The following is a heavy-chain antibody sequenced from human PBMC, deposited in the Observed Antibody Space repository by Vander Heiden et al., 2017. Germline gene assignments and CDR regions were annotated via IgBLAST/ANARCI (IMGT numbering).Heavy chain of an antibody. V-gene: IGHV3-7*03. D-gene: IGHD3-16*01. CDR1: GFTFSRSW. CDR2: LKPDGGEK. J-gene: IGHJ4*02. CDR3: VRDAHRGGDFDY. Sequence: EVQLVASGGGLVQPAGSLRLSCAASGFTFSRSWMVWVRQAPGKGLEWVANLKPDGGEKYYVDSVMGRFTISRDNAKNSLSLEMNSLRAEDTALYYCVRDAHRGGDFDYWGQGTLVTVSS.